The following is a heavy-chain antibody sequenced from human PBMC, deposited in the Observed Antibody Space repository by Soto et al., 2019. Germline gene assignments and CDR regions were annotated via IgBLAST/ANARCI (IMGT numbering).Heavy chain of an antibody. CDR1: GGSVSSGRHY. J-gene: IGHJ2*01. V-gene: IGHV4-61*01. CDR3: VKHNNRYLDL. Sequence: SETLSLTCSVSGGSVSSGRHYWTWIRQPPGRQLEWIGYIYNSESANYDPSLRSRLTISVDTSKNQVSLELTSVTAADTAVYYCVKHNNRYLDLWGRGTLVTVSS. D-gene: IGHD1-20*01. CDR2: IYNSESA.